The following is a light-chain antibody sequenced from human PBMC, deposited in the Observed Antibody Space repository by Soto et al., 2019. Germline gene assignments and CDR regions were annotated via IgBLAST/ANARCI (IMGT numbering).Light chain of an antibody. CDR3: CSYAGSGTDNYV. CDR1: SSDIGTYNL. V-gene: IGLV2-23*01. Sequence: QSAPTQPASVSGSPRQSITISCTGTSSDIGTYNLVSWYQHYPGKAPKLMIYEGIKRPSGVSNRFSGSKSGNTAFLTISGLQAEDEADYYCCSYAGSGTDNYVFGSGTKVTVL. CDR2: EGI. J-gene: IGLJ1*01.